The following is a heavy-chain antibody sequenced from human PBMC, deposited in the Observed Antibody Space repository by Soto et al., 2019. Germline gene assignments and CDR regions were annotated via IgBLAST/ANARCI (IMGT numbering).Heavy chain of an antibody. CDR2: ISGSGGST. CDR3: AKLAGILLWFGEFVRVPPPNEYYFDY. Sequence: PGGSLRLSCASSGFTFSSYAMSWVRQAPGKGLEWVSAISGSGGSTYYADSVKGRFTISRDNSKNTLYLQMNSLRAEDTAVYYCAKLAGILLWFGEFVRVPPPNEYYFDYWGQGTLVTVS. J-gene: IGHJ4*02. D-gene: IGHD3-10*01. CDR1: GFTFSSYA. V-gene: IGHV3-23*01.